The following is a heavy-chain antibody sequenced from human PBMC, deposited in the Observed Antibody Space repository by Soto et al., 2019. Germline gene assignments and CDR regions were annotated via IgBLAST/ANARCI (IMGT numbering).Heavy chain of an antibody. D-gene: IGHD3-16*02. V-gene: IGHV4-34*01. CDR1: GGSFSDYY. Sequence: SETLSLTCAVYGGSFSDYYWSWIRQPPGKGLEWIGEINHSGSTNYNPSLKSRVTISVDTSKNQFSLKLSSVTAADTAVYYCARAYVHDYVWGSYRRYYFDYWGQGTLVTVSS. CDR3: ARAYVHDYVWGSYRRYYFDY. CDR2: INHSGST. J-gene: IGHJ4*02.